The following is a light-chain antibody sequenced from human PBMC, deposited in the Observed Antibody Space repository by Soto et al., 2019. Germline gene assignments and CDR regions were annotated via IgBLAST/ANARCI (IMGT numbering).Light chain of an antibody. V-gene: IGKV1-17*01. Sequence: DIQMTQSPSSLSASAVDRVTITCRASQGIRNDLGWYQQKPGKAPKRLIYAASNLQSGVPSRFSGSGSGTHFALTISSVQREDFATYYCQQSDSDPLTFGGGTKVDIK. CDR1: QGIRND. CDR3: QQSDSDPLT. J-gene: IGKJ4*01. CDR2: AAS.